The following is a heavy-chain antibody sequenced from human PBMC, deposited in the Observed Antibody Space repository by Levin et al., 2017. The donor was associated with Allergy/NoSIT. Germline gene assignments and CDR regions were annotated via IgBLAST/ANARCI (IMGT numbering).Heavy chain of an antibody. V-gene: IGHV4-59*01. D-gene: IGHD2-15*01. Sequence: SQTLSLTCTVSGGSISSYYWSWIRQPPGKGLEWIGYIYYSGSTNYNPSLKSRVTISVDTSKNQFSLKLSSVTAADTAVYYCARDQRSRNGGYSAFDIWGQGTMVTVSS. J-gene: IGHJ3*02. CDR2: IYYSGST. CDR1: GGSISSYY. CDR3: ARDQRSRNGGYSAFDI.